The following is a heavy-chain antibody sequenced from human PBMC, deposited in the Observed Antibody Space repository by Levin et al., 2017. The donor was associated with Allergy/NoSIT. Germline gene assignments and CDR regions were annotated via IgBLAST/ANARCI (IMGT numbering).Heavy chain of an antibody. V-gene: IGHV1-69*01. CDR1: GGTFSSYA. Sequence: KISCKASGGTFSSYAISWVRQAPGQGLEWMGGIIPIFGTANYAQKFQGRVTITADESTSTAYMELSSLRSEDTAVYYCAREGGGNYYGSGSYYPWFDPWGQGTLVTVSS. CDR3: AREGGGNYYGSGSYYPWFDP. J-gene: IGHJ5*02. D-gene: IGHD3-10*01. CDR2: IIPIFGTA.